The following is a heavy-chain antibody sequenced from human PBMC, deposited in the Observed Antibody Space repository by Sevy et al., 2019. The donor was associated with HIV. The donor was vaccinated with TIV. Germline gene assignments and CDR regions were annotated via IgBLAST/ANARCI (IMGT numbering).Heavy chain of an antibody. J-gene: IGHJ4*02. CDR2: IIGSGDNT. V-gene: IGHV3-23*01. D-gene: IGHD6-19*01. CDR1: GFTFRSYA. CDR3: AKGVSWLVLGGYFDY. Sequence: GGSLRLSCEASGFTFRSYAMSWVRQAPGKGLEWVSGIIGSGDNTYYADSVKGRFTVSRDNSKNTLYVQMNSLRAEDTAVYYCAKGVSWLVLGGYFDYWGQGTPVTVSP.